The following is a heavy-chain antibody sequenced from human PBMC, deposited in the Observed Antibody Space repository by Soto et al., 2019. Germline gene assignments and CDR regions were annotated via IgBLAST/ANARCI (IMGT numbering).Heavy chain of an antibody. J-gene: IGHJ5*02. CDR1: GYSFTNND. CDR3: ARMATFGSLNWFDP. D-gene: IGHD3-16*01. V-gene: IGHV1-8*01. CDR2: MNPGSGNT. Sequence: ASVKVSCKASGYSFTNNDVTWVRQATGQGLEWMGWMNPGSGNTGYAQKFQGRVTMTRDISIATAYMELSSLRSDDTAIYYCARMATFGSLNWFDPWGQGTLVTVSS.